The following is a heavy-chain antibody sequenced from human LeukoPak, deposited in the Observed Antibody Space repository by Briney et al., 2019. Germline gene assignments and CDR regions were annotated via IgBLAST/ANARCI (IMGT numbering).Heavy chain of an antibody. CDR2: ISAYNGNT. V-gene: IGHV1-18*01. CDR3: AREFGWEFTANGFDI. D-gene: IGHD1-26*01. J-gene: IGHJ3*02. Sequence: ASVKVSCKASGYTFTSYDISWVRQAPGQGLEWMGWISAYNGNTNYAQKLQGRVTITTDTSTSTAYMELRSLRSDDTAVYYCAREFGWEFTANGFDIWGQGTMVTVSS. CDR1: GYTFTSYD.